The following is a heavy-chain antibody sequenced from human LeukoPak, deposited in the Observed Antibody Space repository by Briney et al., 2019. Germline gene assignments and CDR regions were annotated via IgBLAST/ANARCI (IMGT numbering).Heavy chain of an antibody. V-gene: IGHV1-24*01. D-gene: IGHD4-17*01. Sequence: GASVRVSCMVSGYTLTELSMHWVRQAPGKGVEWVGGFDPEDGETIYAQKFQGRVTMTEDTSTDTAYMELSSLRSEDTAVYYCATGPHYGDYAHWGQGTLVTVSS. CDR3: ATGPHYGDYAH. J-gene: IGHJ4*02. CDR1: GYTLTELS. CDR2: FDPEDGET.